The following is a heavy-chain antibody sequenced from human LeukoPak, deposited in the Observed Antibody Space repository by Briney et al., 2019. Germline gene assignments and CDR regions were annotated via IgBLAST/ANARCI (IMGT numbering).Heavy chain of an antibody. CDR2: IYSSGST. J-gene: IGHJ4*02. CDR1: GGSTTDYF. Sequence: KPSETLSLACTVSGGSTTDYFWSWIRQPAGKGLEWIGRIYSSGSTNYNASLKSRVTMSVDTSKNQFPLKLSSVTAADTAVYYCAREVSARDGSLGRPFDYWGQGTLVTVSS. D-gene: IGHD5-24*01. CDR3: AREVSARDGSLGRPFDY. V-gene: IGHV4-4*07.